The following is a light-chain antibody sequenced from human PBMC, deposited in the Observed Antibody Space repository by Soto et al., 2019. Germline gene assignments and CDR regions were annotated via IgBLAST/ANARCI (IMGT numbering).Light chain of an antibody. CDR2: EGS. CDR1: SSDVGSYNL. V-gene: IGLV2-23*01. J-gene: IGLJ2*01. CDR3: CSYAGSRGLV. Sequence: QSVLTQPASVSGSPGQSITISCTGTSSDVGSYNLVSWYQQHPGKAPKLMIYEGSKRPSGVSNRFSGSKSGNTASLTISGLQAEHEADYYCCSYAGSRGLVFGGGTQLTVL.